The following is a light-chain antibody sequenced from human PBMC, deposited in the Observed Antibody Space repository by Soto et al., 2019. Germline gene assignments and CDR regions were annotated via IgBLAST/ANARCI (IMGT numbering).Light chain of an antibody. CDR1: SGHSYYA. Sequence: QLVLTQSPSASASLGASVKLTCTLSSGHSYYAIAWHQQQPEKGPRYLMKLNSDGSHSKGDGIPDRFSGSSSGAERYLTISSLQSGDEADYYCQTWGTGGVVFGGGTQLTVL. CDR2: LNSDGSH. CDR3: QTWGTGGVV. J-gene: IGLJ2*01. V-gene: IGLV4-69*01.